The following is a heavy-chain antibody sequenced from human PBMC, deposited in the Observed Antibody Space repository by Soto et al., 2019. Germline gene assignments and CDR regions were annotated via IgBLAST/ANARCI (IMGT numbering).Heavy chain of an antibody. CDR2: MYFGGSF. CDR1: GASVSNGY. D-gene: IGHD3-22*01. J-gene: IGHJ5*02. CDR3: ARSYYDSTGFAVDP. Sequence: PSETTALTCTSSGASVSNGYWGWFLQPPGKGLEWIGFMYFGGSFNYNPSLTSRATISVETSKNQFSMKLTSVTASDMSVYYCARSYYDSTGFAVDPWGQGTLVIVSS. V-gene: IGHV4-59*02.